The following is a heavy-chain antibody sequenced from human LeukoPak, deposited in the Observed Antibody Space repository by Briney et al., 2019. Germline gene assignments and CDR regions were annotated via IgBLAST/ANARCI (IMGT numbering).Heavy chain of an antibody. J-gene: IGHJ6*02. CDR1: GGSISSGSYY. D-gene: IGHD3-9*01. CDR2: IYTSGST. Sequence: SETLSLTCTVSGGSISSGSYYWSWIRQPAGKGLEWIGRIYTSGSTNYNPSLKSRVTISVDTSKNQFSLRLRSVTATDTAVYHCARLTTYDVFSINYYALDVWGQGTPVTVTS. V-gene: IGHV4-61*02. CDR3: ARLTTYDVFSINYYALDV.